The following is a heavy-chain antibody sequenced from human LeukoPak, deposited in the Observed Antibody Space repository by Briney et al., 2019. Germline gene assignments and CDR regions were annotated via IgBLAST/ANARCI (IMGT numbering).Heavy chain of an antibody. CDR3: ARESLPYYYGSGNYYNSFDY. CDR2: INPSGGST. CDR1: GYTLSSYY. Sequence: ASVKVSCKSSGYTLSSYYIHWVRQAPGQGLEWMGVINPSGGSTTYAQKFQGRVTMTRDTSTSTVYMDLSSLGSEDTAVYYCARESLPYYYGSGNYYNSFDYWGQGTLITVSS. J-gene: IGHJ4*02. V-gene: IGHV1-46*01. D-gene: IGHD3-10*01.